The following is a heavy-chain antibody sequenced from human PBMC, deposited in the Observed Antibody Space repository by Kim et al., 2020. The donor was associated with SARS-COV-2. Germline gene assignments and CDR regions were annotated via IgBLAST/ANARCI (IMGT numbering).Heavy chain of an antibody. Sequence: YYAGSGKGRYTISRDNAKDSPYLQMNSLRAEDTAVYYCARGIGIHYYFDYWDQGSLVTVSS. V-gene: IGHV3-21*01. J-gene: IGHJ4*02. D-gene: IGHD1-1*01. CDR3: ARGIGIHYYFDY.